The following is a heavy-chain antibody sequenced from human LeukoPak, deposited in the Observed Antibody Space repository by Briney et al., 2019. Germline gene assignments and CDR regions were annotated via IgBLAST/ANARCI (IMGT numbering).Heavy chain of an antibody. J-gene: IGHJ3*02. Sequence: SETLSLTCTVSGYSISSGYLWGWIRQPPGKGLEWIGSIDGSGSSYYNPSLKSRVTISVDTSKNQFSLKLSSVTAADTAVYYCARAGRWEGRPHAFDIWGQGTMVAVSS. CDR2: IDGSGSS. CDR1: GYSISSGYL. D-gene: IGHD1-26*01. V-gene: IGHV4-38-2*02. CDR3: ARAGRWEGRPHAFDI.